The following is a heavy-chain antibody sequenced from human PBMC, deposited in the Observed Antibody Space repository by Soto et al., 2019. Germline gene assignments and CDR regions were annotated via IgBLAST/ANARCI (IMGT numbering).Heavy chain of an antibody. V-gene: IGHV3-23*01. Sequence: GGSLRLSCAASGFTFSSYAMSWVRQAPGKGLEWVSAMTSSGGSTYYADSVKGRFTISRDNARNTLSLQLNRLRVEDTALYYCARVGGSFFENWGQGTRVTVSS. J-gene: IGHJ4*02. CDR2: MTSSGGST. D-gene: IGHD3-16*01. CDR1: GFTFSSYA. CDR3: ARVGGSFFEN.